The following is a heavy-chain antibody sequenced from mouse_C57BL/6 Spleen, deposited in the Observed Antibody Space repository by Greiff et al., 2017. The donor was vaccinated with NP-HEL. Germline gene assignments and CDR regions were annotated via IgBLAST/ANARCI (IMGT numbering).Heavy chain of an antibody. V-gene: IGHV1-50*01. CDR3: ATYAGYYF. J-gene: IGHJ3*01. D-gene: IGHD2-3*01. CDR2: IDPSDSYT. CDR1: GYTFTSYW. Sequence: QVQLQQPGAELVKPGASVKLSCKASGYTFTSYWMQWVKQRPGQGLEWIGEIDPSDSYTNYNQKFKGKATLTVDTSSSTAYMQLSSLTSEDSAVYYCATYAGYYFWGQGTLVTVSA.